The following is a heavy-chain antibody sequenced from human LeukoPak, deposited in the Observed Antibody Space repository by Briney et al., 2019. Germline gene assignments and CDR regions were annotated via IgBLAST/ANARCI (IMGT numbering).Heavy chain of an antibody. V-gene: IGHV4-59*08. CDR1: GASISSYF. Sequence: SETLSLTCTVSGASISSYFWSWIRQPPGKGLEWIGYIHDSGSTNYNPSLKSRVTISLDTSKNHFSLKLSSVTAADTALYYCARQMYLGGMDVWGQGTTVTVSS. J-gene: IGHJ6*02. CDR2: IHDSGST. CDR3: ARQMYLGGMDV. D-gene: IGHD2-8*01.